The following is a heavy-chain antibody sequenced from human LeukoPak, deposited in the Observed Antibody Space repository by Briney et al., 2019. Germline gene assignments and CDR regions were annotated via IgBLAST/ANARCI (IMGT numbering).Heavy chain of an antibody. CDR3: ARVVDIVATIKHAFDI. D-gene: IGHD5-12*01. V-gene: IGHV4-39*07. CDR1: GDSIGRINYF. J-gene: IGHJ3*02. CDR2: MSYSGHT. Sequence: SETLSLTCTISGDSIGRINYFWGWIRQAPGKGLEWIVSMSYSGHTYYNPSLKSRVTTSIDTSKNQLSLNLKSVTAADTAVYYCARVVDIVATIKHAFDIWGQGTMVTVSS.